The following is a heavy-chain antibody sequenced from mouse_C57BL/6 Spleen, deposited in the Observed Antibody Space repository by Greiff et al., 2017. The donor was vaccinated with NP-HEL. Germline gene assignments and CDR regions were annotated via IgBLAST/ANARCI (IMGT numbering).Heavy chain of an antibody. CDR2: INPYNGGP. V-gene: IGHV1-19*01. CDR3: ARQGPGYDDSRYFDV. J-gene: IGHJ1*03. Sequence: SGPVLVKPGASVKMSCKASGYTFPDYYMNWVKQSHGKSLEWIGVINPYNGGPSSNQKFKGKATLTVATSSSTAYMELYSRISEDSAVDYCARQGPGYDDSRYFDVWGTGTTVTVSS. D-gene: IGHD2-13*01. CDR1: GYTFPDYY.